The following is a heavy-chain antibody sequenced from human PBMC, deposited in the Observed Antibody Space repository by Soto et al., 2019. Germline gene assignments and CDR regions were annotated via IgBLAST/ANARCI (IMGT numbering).Heavy chain of an antibody. CDR1: GYNFNTYG. Sequence: QVQLMQSGAEVRRPGTSMRISCTTSGYNFNTYGIIWGRQAPGQGLEWMGWISGYNGYTKYAQNFEDRVTLSTDPSTSTGCLELRNLRSGDTALYFCARDRDYSHTDADIDYWGQGTLVTVSS. V-gene: IGHV1-18*01. CDR2: ISGYNGYT. CDR3: ARDRDYSHTDADIDY. J-gene: IGHJ4*02. D-gene: IGHD3-16*01.